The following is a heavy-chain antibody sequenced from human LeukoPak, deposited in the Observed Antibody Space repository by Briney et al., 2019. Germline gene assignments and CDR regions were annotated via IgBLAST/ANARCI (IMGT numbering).Heavy chain of an antibody. D-gene: IGHD4-17*01. CDR2: ISGSGGST. Sequence: GASLRLSCAASGFTFSSYAMSWVRQAPGKGLEWVPAISGSGGSTYYADSVKGRFTISRDNSKNTLYLQMNSLRAEDTAVYYCAKLGQMTTVTTSENYWGQGTLVTVSS. V-gene: IGHV3-23*01. CDR1: GFTFSSYA. J-gene: IGHJ4*02. CDR3: AKLGQMTTVTTSENY.